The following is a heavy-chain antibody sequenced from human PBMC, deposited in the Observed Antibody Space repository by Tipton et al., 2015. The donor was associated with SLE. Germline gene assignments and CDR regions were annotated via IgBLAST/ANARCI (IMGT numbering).Heavy chain of an antibody. D-gene: IGHD1-1*01. CDR2: IHTSGST. CDR3: TRDNWVFTTTGTMV. V-gene: IGHV4-61*02. CDR1: GGSISSGSYY. J-gene: IGHJ4*02. Sequence: GLVKPSETLSLTCTVSGGSISSGSYYWSWIRQPAGKGLEWIGRIHTSGSTNYNPSLKSRVTISLDPSKNLSSLRLTSVTAADTAVYYCTRDNWVFTTTGTMVWGQGTLVTVSS.